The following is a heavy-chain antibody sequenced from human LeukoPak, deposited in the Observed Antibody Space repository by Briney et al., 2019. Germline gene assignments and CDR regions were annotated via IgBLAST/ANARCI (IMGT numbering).Heavy chain of an antibody. V-gene: IGHV1-18*01. CDR1: GYTFTSYG. J-gene: IGHJ5*02. D-gene: IGHD3-10*01. CDR3: ARDRSPSYYYGSGSYYAFDP. CDR2: ISAYNGNT. Sequence: ASVEVSCKASGYTFTSYGISWVRQAPGQGLEWMGWISAYNGNTNYAQKLQGGVTMTTDTSTSTAYMELRSLRSDDTAVYYCARDRSPSYYYGSGSYYAFDPWGQGTLVTVSS.